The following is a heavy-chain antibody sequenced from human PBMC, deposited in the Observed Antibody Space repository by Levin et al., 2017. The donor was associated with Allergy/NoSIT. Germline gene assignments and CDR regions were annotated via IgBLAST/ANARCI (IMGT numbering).Heavy chain of an antibody. CDR1: GYRFTDYW. D-gene: IGHD1-26*01. CDR2: VYPGDSDT. CDR3: ATVGVYGMDV. V-gene: IGHV5-51*01. J-gene: IGHJ6*02. Sequence: GGSLRLSCMGSGYRFTDYWTGWVRQMPGKGLEWMGIVYPGDSDTRYSPSFQGQVTISADKSISTAYLQWRSLKASDTAIYYFATVGVYGMDVWGQGTTVTVSS.